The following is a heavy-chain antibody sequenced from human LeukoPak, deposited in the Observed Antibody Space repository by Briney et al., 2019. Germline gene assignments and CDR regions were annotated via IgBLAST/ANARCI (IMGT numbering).Heavy chain of an antibody. CDR1: GGPISSRSYY. D-gene: IGHD2-2*03. V-gene: IGHV4-39*01. J-gene: IGHJ3*02. Sequence: KSSETLSLTCTVSGGPISSRSYYWAWIRQPPGKGLEWIGSIYYSGITYYNPSLKSRITISVDTSKNQFSLKLNSVTAADTAAYYCARLDIVVVPATAFDIWGQGTMVIVSS. CDR3: ARLDIVVVPATAFDI. CDR2: IYYSGIT.